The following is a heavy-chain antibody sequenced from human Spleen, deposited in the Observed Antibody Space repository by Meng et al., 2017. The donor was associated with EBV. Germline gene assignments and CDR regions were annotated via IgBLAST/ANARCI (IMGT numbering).Heavy chain of an antibody. J-gene: IGHJ4*02. CDR1: GGSISSYA. V-gene: IGHV1-69*06. Sequence: QVQLVQSGAEVKKPXSSVRVXCKASGGSISSYAVSWVRQAPGQGLEWMAGIFSMFGTTNNTQKFQGRVTVTADRSTNTAYMELSSLRSEDTAVYYCAIGITFFGVVRSWGQGTLVTVSS. D-gene: IGHD3-3*01. CDR2: IFSMFGTT. CDR3: AIGITFFGVVRS.